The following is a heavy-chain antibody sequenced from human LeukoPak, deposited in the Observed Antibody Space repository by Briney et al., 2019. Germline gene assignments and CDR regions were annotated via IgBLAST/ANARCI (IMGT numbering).Heavy chain of an antibody. CDR2: INPNSGGT. CDR3: ARAAMVRGVTPYYFDY. V-gene: IGHV1-2*02. Sequence: ASVKVSCKASGYTFTGYYMHWVRQAPGQGLEWMGWINPNSGGTNYAQKFQGRVTMTRDTSISTAYMELSRLRSDDTAVYYCARAAMVRGVTPYYFDYWGQGTLVTVSS. D-gene: IGHD3-10*01. J-gene: IGHJ4*02. CDR1: GYTFTGYY.